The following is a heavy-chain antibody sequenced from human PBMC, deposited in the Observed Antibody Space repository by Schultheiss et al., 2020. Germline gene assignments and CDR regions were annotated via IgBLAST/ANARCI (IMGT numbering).Heavy chain of an antibody. D-gene: IGHD6-19*01. CDR3: ARTGIAVAPNDY. CDR1: GFTFSDYY. Sequence: GVLRLSCAASGFTFSDYYMSWIRQAPGKGLEWVSYISSSGSTIYYADSVKGRFTISRDNAKNSLYLQMNSLRAEDTAVYYCARTGIAVAPNDYWGQGTLVTVSS. J-gene: IGHJ4*02. V-gene: IGHV3-11*01. CDR2: ISSSGSTI.